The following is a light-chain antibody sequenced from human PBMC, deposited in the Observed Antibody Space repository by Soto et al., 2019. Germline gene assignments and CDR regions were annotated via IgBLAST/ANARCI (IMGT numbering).Light chain of an antibody. CDR2: GAS. CDR3: QQYDNSPWT. V-gene: IGKV3-20*01. Sequence: EIVLTQSPGTLSLSPGERATLSCRASQSVSSTYLAWYQQKPGQAPGLLIYGASSRATGVPDRFSGSGSGTDFTLIISRLEPEDFAVYYCQQYDNSPWTFDQGTKVEIK. J-gene: IGKJ1*01. CDR1: QSVSSTY.